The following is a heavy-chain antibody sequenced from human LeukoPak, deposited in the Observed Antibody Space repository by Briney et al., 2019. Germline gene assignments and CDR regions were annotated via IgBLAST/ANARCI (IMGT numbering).Heavy chain of an antibody. J-gene: IGHJ4*02. D-gene: IGHD3-10*01. V-gene: IGHV3-30*16. CDR2: ISYDGIIK. CDR3: ARDSTYYYDSGSSGPHYFDY. CDR1: GFTFSSFA. Sequence: GGSLRLSCAASGFTFSSFAMHWVRQAPGKGPEWVAVISYDGIIKYYADSVKGRFTISRDNSKNTLYLQMNSLRSEDTAVYYCARDSTYYYDSGSSGPHYFDYWGQGTLVTVSS.